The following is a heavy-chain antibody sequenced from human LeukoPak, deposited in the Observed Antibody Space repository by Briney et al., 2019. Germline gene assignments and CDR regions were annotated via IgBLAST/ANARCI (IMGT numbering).Heavy chain of an antibody. CDR3: ARVRSSGFVIDY. Sequence: GGSLRLTCAASGFTFSSYEMNWVRQAPGKGLEWVSYISSSGSTIYYADSVKGRFTISRDNAKNSLYLQMNSLRAEDTAVYYCARVRSSGFVIDYWGQGTLVTVSS. V-gene: IGHV3-48*03. CDR1: GFTFSSYE. D-gene: IGHD3-22*01. J-gene: IGHJ4*02. CDR2: ISSSGSTI.